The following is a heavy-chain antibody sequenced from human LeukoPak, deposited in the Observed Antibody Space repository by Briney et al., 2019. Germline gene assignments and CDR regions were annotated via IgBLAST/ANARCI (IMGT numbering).Heavy chain of an antibody. J-gene: IGHJ4*02. Sequence: ASVKLSCKASGYAFTICGISWVRQAPGQGLEWMGWISAYNGNTNYAQKLQGRVTMTTDTSTSTAYMELRSLRSDDTVVYYWARGPLDYFDYWGQATLVTVSS. CDR2: ISAYNGNT. V-gene: IGHV1-18*01. CDR3: ARGPLDYFDY. CDR1: GYAFTICG.